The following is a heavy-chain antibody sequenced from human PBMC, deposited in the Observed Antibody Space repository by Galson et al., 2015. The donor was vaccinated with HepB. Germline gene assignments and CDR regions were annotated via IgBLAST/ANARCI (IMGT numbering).Heavy chain of an antibody. D-gene: IGHD1-14*01. CDR3: TRGGTLWDPYDY. V-gene: IGHV3-49*03. CDR1: GFTFGDYA. Sequence: SLRLSCAASGFTFGDYAMSWFRQAPGKGLEWVGFIRSKAYGGTTEYAASVKGRFTISRDDSKNIAYLQMNSLKPEDTAVYYCTRGGTLWDPYDYWGQGTLVTVPS. J-gene: IGHJ4*02. CDR2: IRSKAYGGTT.